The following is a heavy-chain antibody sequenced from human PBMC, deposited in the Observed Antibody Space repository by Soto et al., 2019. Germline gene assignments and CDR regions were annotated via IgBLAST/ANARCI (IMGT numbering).Heavy chain of an antibody. Sequence: GGSLRLSCAASGFTFTTYTMTWVRQAPGKGLEWVSVISSRSGSSKYYADSVKGRFTISRDNAKNSLYLQMNSLSADDTAMYYCARKGVSNLDYWGQGTLVTVSS. CDR3: ARKGVSNLDY. CDR1: GFTFTTYT. CDR2: ISSRSGSSK. D-gene: IGHD2-8*01. V-gene: IGHV3-21*01. J-gene: IGHJ4*02.